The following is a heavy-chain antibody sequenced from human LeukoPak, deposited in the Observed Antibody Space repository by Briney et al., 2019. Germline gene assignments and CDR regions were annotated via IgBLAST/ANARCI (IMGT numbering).Heavy chain of an antibody. J-gene: IGHJ3*02. V-gene: IGHV1-18*01. CDR1: GYTFTSYG. CDR2: ISAYNGNT. Sequence: ASVKVSCKASGYTFTSYGISWVRQAPGQGLEWMGWISAYNGNTNYAQKLQGRVTMTTDTSTSTAYMELRSLRSDDTAVYYCARDAGVVPAAEDAFDIWGQGTMVTVSS. D-gene: IGHD2-2*01. CDR3: ARDAGVVPAAEDAFDI.